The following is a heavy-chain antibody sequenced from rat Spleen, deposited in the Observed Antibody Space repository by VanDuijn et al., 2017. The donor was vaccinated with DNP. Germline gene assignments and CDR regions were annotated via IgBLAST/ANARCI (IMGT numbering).Heavy chain of an antibody. CDR2: INTGSGGT. V-gene: IGHV1-43*01. D-gene: IGHD1-4*01. J-gene: IGHJ3*01. CDR1: GYSFTSYY. CDR3: ARWDTRVSFAY. Sequence: QVQLKKAGGELAKPGSSVKISCKASGYSFTSYYIGWIKQTTGQGLEYFGYINTGSGGTNYNEKFKGRATLTVDKSSSTAFMQLSSLTPDDSAVYYCARWDTRVSFAYWGQGTLVTVSS.